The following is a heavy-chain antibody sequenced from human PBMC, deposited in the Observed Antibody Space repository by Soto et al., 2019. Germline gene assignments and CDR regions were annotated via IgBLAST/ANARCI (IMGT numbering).Heavy chain of an antibody. J-gene: IGHJ3*02. V-gene: IGHV4-4*02. Sequence: ASEPLSLTCDLTGYSITSPSYWSLFRQPPGKGLEWIGEIYHSGGTNSNPSLKSRVTMSVDKSKNQFSLRLSSVTAADTALYYCARVSKDASGYYYGAFDIWGQGTMVTVS. D-gene: IGHD3-22*01. CDR3: ARVSKDASGYYYGAFDI. CDR2: IYHSGGT. CDR1: GYSITSPSY.